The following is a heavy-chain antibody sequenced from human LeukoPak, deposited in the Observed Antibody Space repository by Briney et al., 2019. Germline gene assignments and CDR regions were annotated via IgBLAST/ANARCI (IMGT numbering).Heavy chain of an antibody. CDR2: IYIFSGST. CDR3: ARDRNPYFFDY. D-gene: IGHD1-14*01. Sequence: PSQTLSLTCTVSGGSISSGRNYWTWIRQPAGKGLEWIGRIYIFSGSTNYNPSLKGRVTISVDTSKNQFSLKLSSVTAADTAVYYCARDRNPYFFDYWGQGTLVTVSS. J-gene: IGHJ4*02. CDR1: GGSISSGRNY. V-gene: IGHV4-61*02.